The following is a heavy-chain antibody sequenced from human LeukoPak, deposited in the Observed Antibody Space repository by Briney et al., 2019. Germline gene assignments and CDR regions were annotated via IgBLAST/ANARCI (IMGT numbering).Heavy chain of an antibody. CDR2: INSDGGST. Sequence: AGGSLRLSFAASGFTFTSYWMHWVRQAPGKGLVWVSRINSDGGSTNYADSVKGRFTISRDNAKNTLFLQMNSLRAEDTAVYYCARAQVGATPPYVDYWGQGTLVTVSS. J-gene: IGHJ4*02. CDR1: GFTFTSYW. CDR3: ARAQVGATPPYVDY. V-gene: IGHV3-74*01. D-gene: IGHD1-26*01.